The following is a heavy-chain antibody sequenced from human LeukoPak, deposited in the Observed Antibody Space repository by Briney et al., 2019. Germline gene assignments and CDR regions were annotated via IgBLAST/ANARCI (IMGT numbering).Heavy chain of an antibody. CDR2: ISYDGSAK. CDR1: GFIFTNYF. Sequence: PGGSLRLSCAASGFIFTNYFMSWVRQAPGEGLEWVALISYDGSAKYYGDSLKGRFTISRDNSKNTLFLQMNSLGAEDTAVYFCARGWGSNVYASALDIWGQGTMVTVSS. J-gene: IGHJ3*02. V-gene: IGHV3-30*03. CDR3: ARGWGSNVYASALDI. D-gene: IGHD3-16*01.